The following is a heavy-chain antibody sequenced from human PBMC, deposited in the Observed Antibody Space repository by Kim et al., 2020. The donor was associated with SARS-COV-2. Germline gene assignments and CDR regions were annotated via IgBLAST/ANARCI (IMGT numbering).Heavy chain of an antibody. J-gene: IGHJ4*02. V-gene: IGHV4-31*02. CDR3: ARGRGHIVGTSYFDN. Sequence: KPSLKSRIIISVDTSKNQCSLDVSSVTEADTAVYYCARGRGHIVGTSYFDNWGQGTLVTVSS. D-gene: IGHD2-21*01.